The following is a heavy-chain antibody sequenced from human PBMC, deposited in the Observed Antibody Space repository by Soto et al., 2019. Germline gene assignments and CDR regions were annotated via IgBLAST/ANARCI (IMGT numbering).Heavy chain of an antibody. J-gene: IGHJ3*02. CDR1: GFTFSSYA. Sequence: GGSLRLSLAASGFTFSSYAMHWVRQAPGKGLEWVAVIWYDGSNKYYADSVKGRFTISRDNSKNTLYLQMNSLRAEDTAVYYCARETVPAVPHPGGFDIWGQGKMVTV. CDR2: IWYDGSNK. D-gene: IGHD2-2*01. V-gene: IGHV3-33*08. CDR3: ARETVPAVPHPGGFDI.